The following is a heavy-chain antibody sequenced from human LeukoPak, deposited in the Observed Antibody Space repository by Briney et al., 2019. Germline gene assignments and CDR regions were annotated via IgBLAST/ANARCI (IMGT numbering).Heavy chain of an antibody. CDR3: AREAYSNYVDY. CDR2: IYYSGST. Sequence: SETLSHTCTVSGGSISSYYWSWIRQPPGKGLEWIGYIYYSGSTNYNPSLKSRVTISVDTSKNQFSLKLSSVTAADTAVYYCAREAYSNYVDYWGQGTLVTVSS. V-gene: IGHV4-59*01. J-gene: IGHJ4*02. CDR1: GGSISSYY. D-gene: IGHD4-11*01.